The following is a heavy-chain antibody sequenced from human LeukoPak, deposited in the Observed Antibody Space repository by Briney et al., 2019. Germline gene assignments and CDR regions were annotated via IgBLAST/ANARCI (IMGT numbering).Heavy chain of an antibody. V-gene: IGHV1-46*01. Sequence: ASVKVSCMASGYTCTSYYMHCVRQAPGQGLEGMVIMNPSGGSTGYAQKSQGRATMTRDTSTSTVYMELSSLRSEDTAVYYCARDFRVREAFDIWGPGTMVTVSS. J-gene: IGHJ3*02. CDR1: GYTCTSYY. CDR2: MNPSGGST. CDR3: ARDFRVREAFDI. D-gene: IGHD5-24*01.